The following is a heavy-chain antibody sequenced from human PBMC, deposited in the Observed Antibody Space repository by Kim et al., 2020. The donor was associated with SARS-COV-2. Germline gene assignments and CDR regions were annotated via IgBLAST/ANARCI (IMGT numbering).Heavy chain of an antibody. J-gene: IGHJ4*02. D-gene: IGHD6-13*01. Sequence: GGSLRLSCAASGFTFSSYGMHWVRQAPGKGLEWVALISYDGSNKYYADSVKGRFTISRDNSKNTLYLQMNSLRAEDTAVYYCAILGYSSSSFDYWGQGTLDTVSS. CDR2: ISYDGSNK. CDR1: GFTFSSYG. CDR3: AILGYSSSSFDY. V-gene: IGHV3-30*03.